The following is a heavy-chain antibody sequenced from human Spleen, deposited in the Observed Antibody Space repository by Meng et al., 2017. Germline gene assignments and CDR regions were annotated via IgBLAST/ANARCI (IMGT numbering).Heavy chain of an antibody. CDR2: ISYDGSNK. CDR1: EFTFSTYA. D-gene: IGHD6-19*01. J-gene: IGHJ5*02. V-gene: IGHV3-30*04. CDR3: AKSLAVAGSYNWFDP. Sequence: GESLKISCAASEFTFSTYAMNWVRQAPGKGLEWVAIISYDGSNKYYADSVKGRFTISRDNSKDTLYLQMNSLRAEDSAVYFCAKSLAVAGSYNWFDPWGQGTLVTVSS.